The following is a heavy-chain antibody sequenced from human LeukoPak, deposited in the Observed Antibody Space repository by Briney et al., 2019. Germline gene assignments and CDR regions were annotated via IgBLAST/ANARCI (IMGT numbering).Heavy chain of an antibody. CDR2: IYYSGST. V-gene: IGHV4-30-4*01. Sequence: SQTLSLTCTVSGGSISSGDYYWGWNRQPPGKGLEWFGYIYYSGSTYYNPSLKSRVTISVDTSKNQFSLKLSSVTAADTAVYFCARVNYYDSSGYYPTIFDYWGQGTLVTVSS. CDR3: ARVNYYDSSGYYPTIFDY. CDR1: GGSISSGDYY. J-gene: IGHJ4*02. D-gene: IGHD3-22*01.